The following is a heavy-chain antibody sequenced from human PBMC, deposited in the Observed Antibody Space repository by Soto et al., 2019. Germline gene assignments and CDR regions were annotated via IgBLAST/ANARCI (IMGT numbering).Heavy chain of an antibody. J-gene: IGHJ4*02. Sequence: SGFTFSSYAMSWVRQAPGKGLEWVSAISGSGGSTYYADSVKGRFTISRDNSKNTLYLQMNSLRAEDTAVYYCANQLLYCSGGSCPDYWGQGTLVTVSS. CDR3: ANQLLYCSGGSCPDY. CDR2: ISGSGGST. D-gene: IGHD2-15*01. CDR1: GFTFSSYA. V-gene: IGHV3-23*01.